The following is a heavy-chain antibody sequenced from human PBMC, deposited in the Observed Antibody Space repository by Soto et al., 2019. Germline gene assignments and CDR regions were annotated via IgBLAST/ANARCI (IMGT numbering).Heavy chain of an antibody. CDR3: VREGSEHSHNWFDP. V-gene: IGHV4-4*07. CDR1: GASISANY. CDR2: IHTSGTA. D-gene: IGHD1-26*01. J-gene: IGHJ5*02. Sequence: SETLSLTCAVSGASISANYWNWIRQPAGGGLEWIGRIHTSGTANYNPSLKSRVSMSVDTSTNQLSLRLTSVAAADTAVYYCVREGSEHSHNWFDPWGQGTPVTVSS.